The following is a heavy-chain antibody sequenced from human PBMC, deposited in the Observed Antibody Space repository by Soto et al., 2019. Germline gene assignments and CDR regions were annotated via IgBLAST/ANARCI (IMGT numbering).Heavy chain of an antibody. Sequence: PSETLSLTCSVSGASISSRDYYWGWIRQTPGKGLEWIGNIDYNGVTYYNPSLKSRVTVSKDTSKNQFSLKVASVTAADTAIYYCGRVMIGTSRHTDTDYWGQGTQGTV. V-gene: IGHV4-39*01. CDR2: IDYNGVT. D-gene: IGHD2-2*01. CDR1: GASISSRDYY. CDR3: GRVMIGTSRHTDTDY. J-gene: IGHJ4*02.